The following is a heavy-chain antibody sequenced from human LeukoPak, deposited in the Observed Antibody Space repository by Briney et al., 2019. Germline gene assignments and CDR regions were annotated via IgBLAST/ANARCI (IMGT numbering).Heavy chain of an antibody. CDR2: INSSSGYI. CDR1: GFTFRNYA. J-gene: IGHJ6*03. D-gene: IGHD3-10*01. CDR3: ARDATMVPLYYYYYMDV. Sequence: GGSLRLSRAASGFTFRNYAMNWVRQAPGKGLEWVSSINSSSGYIYYADSVKGRFTISRDNAKNSLYLQMNSLRAEDTAVYYCARDATMVPLYYYYYMDVWGKGTTVTVSS. V-gene: IGHV3-21*01.